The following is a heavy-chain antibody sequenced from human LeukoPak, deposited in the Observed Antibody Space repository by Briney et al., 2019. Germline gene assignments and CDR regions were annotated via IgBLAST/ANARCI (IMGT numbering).Heavy chain of an antibody. Sequence: PSETLSLTCTVSGGSISSSSYYWGWIRQPPGKGLEWIGSIYYSGSTYYNPSLKSRVTISVDTSKNQFSLKLSSVTAADTAVYYCARGRRWLQSVAAFDIWGQGTMVTVSS. J-gene: IGHJ3*02. CDR2: IYYSGST. CDR3: ARGRRWLQSVAAFDI. V-gene: IGHV4-39*01. D-gene: IGHD5-24*01. CDR1: GGSISSSSYY.